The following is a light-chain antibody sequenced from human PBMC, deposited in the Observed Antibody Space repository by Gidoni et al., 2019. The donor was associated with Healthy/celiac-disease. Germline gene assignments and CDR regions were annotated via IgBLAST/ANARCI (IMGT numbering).Light chain of an antibody. CDR1: QSVSSSY. V-gene: IGKV3-20*01. J-gene: IGKJ2*01. Sequence: EIVLTQSPGTLSLSPGERATLSCRASQSVSSSYLACYQQKPGQAPRLLIYGASSRATGIPDRFSGSGSGTDFTLTISRLEPEDLAVYYCQQYGRSPYXVXQGTRLEIK. CDR2: GAS. CDR3: QQYGRSPYX.